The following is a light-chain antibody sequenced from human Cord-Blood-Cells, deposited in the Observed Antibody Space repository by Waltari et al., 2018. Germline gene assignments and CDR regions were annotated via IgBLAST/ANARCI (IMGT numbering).Light chain of an antibody. CDR1: SSDVGSYNL. CDR2: EGS. CDR3: CSYAGSSTYWV. J-gene: IGLJ3*02. V-gene: IGLV2-23*01. Sequence: QSALTQPASVSGSPGQSITISCTGTSSDVGSYNLVSWYQRHPGKAPKLMSYEGSKRPSGVSNRFSGSKSGNTASLTISGLQAEDEADYYCCSYAGSSTYWVFGGGTKLTVL.